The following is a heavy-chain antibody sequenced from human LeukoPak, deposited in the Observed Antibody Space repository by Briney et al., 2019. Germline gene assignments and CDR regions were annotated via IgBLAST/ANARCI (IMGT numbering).Heavy chain of an antibody. CDR1: GGSISS. V-gene: IGHV4-39*02. D-gene: IGHD6-13*01. CDR2: IYYSGST. CDR3: ARDSSSWSYWYFDL. Sequence: SETLSLTCTVSGGSISSWVWIRQPPGKGLELIGTIYYSGSTYYNPSLQSRVSISVDTSKSQFSLKLSSVTAADTAVYYCARDSSSWSYWYFDLWGRGTLVTVSS. J-gene: IGHJ2*01.